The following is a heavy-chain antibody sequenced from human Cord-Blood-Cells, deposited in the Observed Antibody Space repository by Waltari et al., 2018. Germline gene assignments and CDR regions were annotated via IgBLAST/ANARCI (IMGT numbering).Heavy chain of an antibody. Sequence: EVQLVESGGGLVQPGGSLKLSCAASGFTFSGSAMHWVRQASGKGLEWVGRIRSKANSYATAYAASVKGRFTISRDDSKNTAYLQMNSLKTEDTAVYYCIEFDGGYAGRTMTDYWGQGTLVTVSS. CDR3: IEFDGGYAGRTMTDY. CDR1: GFTFSGSA. J-gene: IGHJ4*02. D-gene: IGHD5-12*01. CDR2: IRSKANSYAT. V-gene: IGHV3-73*02.